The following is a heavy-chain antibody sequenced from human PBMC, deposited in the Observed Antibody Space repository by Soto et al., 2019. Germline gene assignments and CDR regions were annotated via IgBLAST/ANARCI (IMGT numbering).Heavy chain of an antibody. D-gene: IGHD7-27*01. J-gene: IGHJ3*02. CDR3: ARDHLLGIGRDAFDI. CDR2: IYSGGST. V-gene: IGHV3-53*01. CDR1: GFTVSSNY. Sequence: GGSLRLSCSASGFTVSSNYMSWVRQAPGKGLEWVSVIYSGGSTYYADSVKGRFTISRDNSKNTLYLQMNSLRAEDTAVYYCARDHLLGIGRDAFDIWGQGTMVTVSS.